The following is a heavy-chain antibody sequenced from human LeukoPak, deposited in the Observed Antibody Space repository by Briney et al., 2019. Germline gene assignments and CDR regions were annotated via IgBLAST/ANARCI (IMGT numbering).Heavy chain of an antibody. Sequence: SETLSLTCAVYGGSFSGYYWDWIRQPPGKGLEWTGTIYYSGSTYYNPSLKTRVTISVDTSKNQFSLKLSSVTAADTAVYYCARLKAVAGAFDYWGQGTLVTVSS. J-gene: IGHJ4*02. V-gene: IGHV4-34*01. CDR1: GGSFSGYY. D-gene: IGHD6-19*01. CDR3: ARLKAVAGAFDY. CDR2: IYYSGST.